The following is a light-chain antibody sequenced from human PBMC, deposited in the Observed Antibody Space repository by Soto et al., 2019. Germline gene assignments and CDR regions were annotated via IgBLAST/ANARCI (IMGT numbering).Light chain of an antibody. Sequence: EMVLTQSPGTLSLSPGERATLSCRASQSVSSSYLAWYQQKPGQAPRLLIYGASSRATGVPDRFSGSGSGTHFTLTISRLEPEDFSVYYCQQYGSSPWTFGQGTKVEIK. CDR1: QSVSSSY. J-gene: IGKJ1*01. CDR2: GAS. CDR3: QQYGSSPWT. V-gene: IGKV3-20*01.